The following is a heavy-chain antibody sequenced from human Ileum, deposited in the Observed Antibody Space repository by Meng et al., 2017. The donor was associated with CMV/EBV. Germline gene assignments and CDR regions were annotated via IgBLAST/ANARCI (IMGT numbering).Heavy chain of an antibody. J-gene: IGHJ4*02. CDR3: ARWYCSTTSCLFDY. CDR2: ISSNGNTI. Sequence: GESLKISCTASGFTFNTYEMNWVRQAPGKGLEWVSYISSNGNTIFYADFVKGRFTVSRDNPKNSLYLQMNSLRADDTAVYYCARWYCSTTSCLFDYWGREHWSPSPQ. D-gene: IGHD2-2*01. V-gene: IGHV3-48*03. CDR1: GFTFNTYE.